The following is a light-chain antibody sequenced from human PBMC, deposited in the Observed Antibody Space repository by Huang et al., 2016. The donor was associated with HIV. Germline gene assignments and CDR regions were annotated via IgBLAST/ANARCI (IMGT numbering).Light chain of an antibody. CDR2: GAS. J-gene: IGKJ2*01. CDR1: QSVSSNY. V-gene: IGKV3-20*01. Sequence: EIVLTQSPGTLSLSPGERPTLSCRASQSVSSNYLAWYQQKPGQAPRLLIYGASSSATGIPDRFSGSGSGTDFTLTISRLEPEDFAVYYCQQYGSSPYTFGQGTKLEI. CDR3: QQYGSSPYT.